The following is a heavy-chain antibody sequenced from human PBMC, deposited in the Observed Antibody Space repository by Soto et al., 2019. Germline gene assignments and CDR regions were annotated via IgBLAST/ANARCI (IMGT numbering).Heavy chain of an antibody. J-gene: IGHJ4*02. CDR2: ISSSGGST. V-gene: IGHV3-64*01. CDR1: GFTFSSYA. D-gene: IGHD6-13*01. Sequence: EVQLVESGGGLVQPGGSLRLSCAASGFTFSSYAMHWVRQAPGKGLEYVSAISSSGGSTYYANSVKGRFTISRDNSIDTLYLQMGSLTAEDMAVYYCARGGSSSASRCDYWGQGTLVTVSS. CDR3: ARGGSSSASRCDY.